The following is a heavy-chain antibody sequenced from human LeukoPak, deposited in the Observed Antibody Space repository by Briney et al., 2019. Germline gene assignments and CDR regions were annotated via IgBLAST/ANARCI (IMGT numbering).Heavy chain of an antibody. D-gene: IGHD3-16*01. CDR3: AKDRDDYVGRYFDY. V-gene: IGHV3-30*02. J-gene: IGHJ4*02. CDR2: IRYDGSNK. CDR1: GFTYSSYG. Sequence: GGSLRLSCAASGFTYSSYGMHWVRHAPGKGLEWVAVIRYDGSNKYYADSVKGRFTISRDNSKNTLYLQMNSLRAEDTAVYYCAKDRDDYVGRYFDYWGQGTLVTVSS.